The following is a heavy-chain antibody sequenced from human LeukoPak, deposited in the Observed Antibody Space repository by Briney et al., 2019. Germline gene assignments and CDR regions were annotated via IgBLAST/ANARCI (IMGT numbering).Heavy chain of an antibody. D-gene: IGHD6-6*01. CDR1: GGSISSYY. Sequence: PSETLSLTCTVSGGSISSYYWSWIRQPPGKGLEWIGYIYYSGSTNYKPSLKSRVTISVDTSKNQFSLKLSSVTAADTAVYYCASSSIAARGAFDYWGQGTLVTVSS. V-gene: IGHV4-59*01. J-gene: IGHJ4*02. CDR2: IYYSGST. CDR3: ASSSIAARGAFDY.